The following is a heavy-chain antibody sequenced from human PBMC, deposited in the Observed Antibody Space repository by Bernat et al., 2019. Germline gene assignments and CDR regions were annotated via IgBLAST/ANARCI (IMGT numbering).Heavy chain of an antibody. CDR2: IYYSGST. V-gene: IGHV4-31*03. Sequence: QVQLQESGPGLVKPSETLSLTCTVSGGSISSGGYYWSWIRQHPGKGLEWIGYIYYSGSTYYNPSLKSRVTISVDTSKNQFSLKLSSVTAADTAVYYCATPSSIAAAGDAFDIWGQGTMVTVSS. J-gene: IGHJ3*02. CDR3: ATPSSIAAAGDAFDI. D-gene: IGHD6-13*01. CDR1: GGSISSGGYY.